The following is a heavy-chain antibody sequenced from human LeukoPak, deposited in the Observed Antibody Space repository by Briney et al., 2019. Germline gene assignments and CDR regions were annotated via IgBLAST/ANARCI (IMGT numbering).Heavy chain of an antibody. CDR3: AKGIFSLYYYDSSGYSPGGFDY. Sequence: PGRSLRLSCAASGFTFDDYAMHWVRQAPGKGLEWVSGISWNSGSIGYADSVKGRFTISRDNAKNSLYLQMNSLRAEDTALYYCAKGIFSLYYYDSSGYSPGGFDYWGQGTLVTVSS. CDR2: ISWNSGSI. D-gene: IGHD3-22*01. V-gene: IGHV3-9*01. J-gene: IGHJ4*02. CDR1: GFTFDDYA.